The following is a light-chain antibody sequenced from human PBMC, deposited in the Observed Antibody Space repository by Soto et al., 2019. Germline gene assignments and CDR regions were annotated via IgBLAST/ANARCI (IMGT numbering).Light chain of an antibody. CDR1: QGIDSS. CDR2: AAS. Sequence: ILLTQSPSSLSASVGYGVSTTCRAGQGIDSSLAWYQQKPAKPPKLLIYAASSMQSRAPSSISSSRSGTTFTLTISSLRPDDFATYYCQHYKMYSPWTFGQGTKVDIK. J-gene: IGKJ1*01. CDR3: QHYKMYSPWT. V-gene: IGKV1-9*01.